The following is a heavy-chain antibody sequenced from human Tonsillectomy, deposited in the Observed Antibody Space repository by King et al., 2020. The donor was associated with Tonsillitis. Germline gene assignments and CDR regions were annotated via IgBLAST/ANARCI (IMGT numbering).Heavy chain of an antibody. CDR3: AKDWGRGWYGDAFYI. J-gene: IGHJ3*02. V-gene: IGHV3-23*04. CDR1: GFTFSSYA. D-gene: IGHD6-19*01. CDR2: ISGNGGST. Sequence: VQLVESGGGLVQPGGSLRLSCVASGFTFSSYAMSWVRQAPGKGLEWVSGISGNGGSTYYADFVKGRFTISRDNSKNPLYLQMNSLRVEDTAVYYCAKDWGRGWYGDAFYIWGQGTMVTVSS.